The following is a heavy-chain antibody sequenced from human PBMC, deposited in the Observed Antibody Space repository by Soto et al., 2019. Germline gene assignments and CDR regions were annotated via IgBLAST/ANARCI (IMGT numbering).Heavy chain of an antibody. Sequence: LRLSCAASGFTFSDYYMSWIRQAPGKGLEWVSYISSSGSTIYYADSVKGRFTISRDNAKNSLYLQMNSLRAEDTAVYYCASEYSSSSSHYYYYGMDVWGQGTTVTVSS. CDR3: ASEYSSSSSHYYYYGMDV. D-gene: IGHD6-6*01. J-gene: IGHJ6*02. CDR2: ISSSGSTI. V-gene: IGHV3-11*01. CDR1: GFTFSDYY.